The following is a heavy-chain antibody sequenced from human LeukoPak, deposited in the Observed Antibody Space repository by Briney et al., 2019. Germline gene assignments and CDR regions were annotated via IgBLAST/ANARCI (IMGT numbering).Heavy chain of an antibody. J-gene: IGHJ4*02. Sequence: GGSLRLSCAVSGFTVSGNYMTWVRQAPGKGLEWVSVIYSGGTTYYRDSVKGRFTISRDTSKNTVYLQMDSLRPEDTAVYYCARVSDGYNYYFDYWGQGTLVTVSS. CDR3: ARVSDGYNYYFDY. V-gene: IGHV3-53*05. CDR1: GFTVSGNY. D-gene: IGHD5-24*01. CDR2: IYSGGTT.